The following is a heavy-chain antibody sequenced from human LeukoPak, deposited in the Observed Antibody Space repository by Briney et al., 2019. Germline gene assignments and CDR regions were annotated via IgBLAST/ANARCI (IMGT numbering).Heavy chain of an antibody. V-gene: IGHV3-23*01. CDR1: GFPFSTYA. Sequence: YPGGSLRLSCAASGFPFSTYAMSWVGLAPGKGLEWVSGISGSGGSTYYADSVKGRFTSSRDNSNNTLYVQMNSLRVEDTAVYYCAKSGGLSGSGRLAMDVWGQGTTVTVSS. D-gene: IGHD3-10*01. CDR3: AKSGGLSGSGRLAMDV. J-gene: IGHJ6*02. CDR2: ISGSGGST.